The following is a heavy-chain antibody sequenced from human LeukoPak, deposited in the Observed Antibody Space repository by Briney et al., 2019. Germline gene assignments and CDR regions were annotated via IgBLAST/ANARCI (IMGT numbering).Heavy chain of an antibody. CDR2: ISGYNGHT. J-gene: IGHJ4*02. Sequence: ASVKVSCKASGYIFTSYGISWVRQAPGQGLEWMGWISGYNGHTNYAEKLQGRVTMTTDTSTSTAYMELRSLRSDDTAVFYCARGSQIRYYYDRSGYYYGAMDYWGQGSLVTVSS. CDR3: ARGSQIRYYYDRSGYYYGAMDY. V-gene: IGHV1-18*01. CDR1: GYIFTSYG. D-gene: IGHD3-22*01.